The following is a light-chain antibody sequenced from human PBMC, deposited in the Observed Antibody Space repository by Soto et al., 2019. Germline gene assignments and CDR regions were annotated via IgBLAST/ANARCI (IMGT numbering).Light chain of an antibody. V-gene: IGLV2-14*01. CDR3: SSYAGSNKSV. CDR2: GVS. J-gene: IGLJ1*01. Sequence: QSVLTQPASVSGSPGQSITISCSGTRSDIGSYNYVAWYQQFPGKTPKILIYGVSNRPSGVSSRFSGSKSGNTASLTISGLQAEDEADYYCSSYAGSNKSVFGTGTKVTVL. CDR1: RSDIGSYNY.